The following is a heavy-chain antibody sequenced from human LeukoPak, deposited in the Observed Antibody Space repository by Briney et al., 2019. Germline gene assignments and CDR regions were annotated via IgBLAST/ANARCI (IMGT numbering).Heavy chain of an antibody. CDR3: ARVSSSWYDPSGIDY. D-gene: IGHD6-13*01. V-gene: IGHV4-34*01. J-gene: IGHJ4*02. Sequence: PSETLSLTCAVYGGSLSGYYWSWIRQPPGKGLEWIGEINHSGSTNYNPSLKSRVTISVDTSKNQFSLKLSSVTAADTAVYYCARVSSSWYDPSGIDYWGQGTLVTVSS. CDR2: INHSGST. CDR1: GGSLSGYY.